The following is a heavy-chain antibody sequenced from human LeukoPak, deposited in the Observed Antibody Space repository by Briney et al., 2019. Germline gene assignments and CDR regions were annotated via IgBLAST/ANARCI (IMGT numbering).Heavy chain of an antibody. Sequence: PSETLSLTCTVSTGSPNSYLWTWVRQPAGKGLEWIGRVSATGSAYSHPSLESRVIISLDTSRNQFSLKLMPVTAADTAVYYCARGKELTGTSGHYSFDFWGQGTLVSVSS. CDR3: ARGKELTGTSGHYSFDF. D-gene: IGHD1-7*01. J-gene: IGHJ4*02. V-gene: IGHV4-4*07. CDR2: VSATGSA. CDR1: TGSPNSYL.